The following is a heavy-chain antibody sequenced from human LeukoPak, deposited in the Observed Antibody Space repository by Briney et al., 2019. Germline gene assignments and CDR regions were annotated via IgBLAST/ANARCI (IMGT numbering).Heavy chain of an antibody. CDR2: IYSSGSY. CDR3: ARSPVTTIYWYFGL. J-gene: IGHJ2*01. CDR1: GGSISDYY. V-gene: IGHV4-4*07. D-gene: IGHD4-17*01. Sequence: SETLPLTCTVSGGSISDYYWSWIRQPAGKGLEWIGRIYSSGSYNYNPSLRGRVTMSVDTSTNQFSLRLYSVTAADTAVYFCARSPVTTIYWYFGLWGRGTLVTVSS.